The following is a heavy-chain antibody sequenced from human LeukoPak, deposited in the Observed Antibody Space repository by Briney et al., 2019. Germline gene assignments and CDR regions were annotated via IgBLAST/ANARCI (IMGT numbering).Heavy chain of an antibody. CDR3: ARAGHDYVWGSYRHGGFDY. D-gene: IGHD3-16*02. J-gene: IGHJ4*02. Sequence: SETLSLTCTVSGGSVSSGSYYWSWIRQPPGKGLEWIGYIYYSGSTNYNPSLKSRVTISVDTSKNQFSLKLSSVTAADTAVYYCARAGHDYVWGSYRHGGFDYWGQGTLVTVSS. CDR2: IYYSGST. CDR1: GGSVSSGSYY. V-gene: IGHV4-61*01.